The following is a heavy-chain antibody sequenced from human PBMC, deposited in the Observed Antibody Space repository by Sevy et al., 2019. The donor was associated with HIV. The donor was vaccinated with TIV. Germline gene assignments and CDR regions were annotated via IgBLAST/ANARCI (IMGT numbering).Heavy chain of an antibody. CDR1: GFTFSSYG. J-gene: IGHJ4*02. Sequence: GGSLRLSCAASGFTFSSYGVHWVRQAPGKGLEWVAVISYDGSNKYYADSVKGRFTISRDNSKNTLYLQMNSLRAEDTAVYYCAKGLEQLLGPIDYWGQGTLVTVSS. D-gene: IGHD6-6*01. CDR3: AKGLEQLLGPIDY. V-gene: IGHV3-30*18. CDR2: ISYDGSNK.